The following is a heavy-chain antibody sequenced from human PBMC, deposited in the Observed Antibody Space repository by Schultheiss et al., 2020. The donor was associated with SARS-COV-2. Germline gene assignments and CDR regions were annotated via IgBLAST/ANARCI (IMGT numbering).Heavy chain of an antibody. V-gene: IGHV1-18*01. CDR2: ISAYNGNT. J-gene: IGHJ5*02. Sequence: GESLKISCKASGGTFSSYAISWVRQAPGQGLEWMGWISAYNGNTNYAQKFQGRGTMTRDTSISTAYMELSSLRSEDTAVYYCARDSRHYYDSILNWFDPWGQGTLVTVSS. CDR3: ARDSRHYYDSILNWFDP. D-gene: IGHD3-22*01. CDR1: GGTFSSYA.